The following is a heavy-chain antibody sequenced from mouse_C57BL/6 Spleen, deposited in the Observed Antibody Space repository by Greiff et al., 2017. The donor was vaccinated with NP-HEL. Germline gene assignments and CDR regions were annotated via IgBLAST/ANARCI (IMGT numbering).Heavy chain of an antibody. D-gene: IGHD1-1*01. Sequence: QVQLQQPGAELVKPGASVKLSCKASGYTFTSYWMHWVKQRPGQGLEWIGMIHPNSGSTNYNEKFKSKATLTVEKSSSTAYMQLSSLTSEDSAVYYCARRDYGSSHGYFDVWGTGTTVTVSS. CDR2: IHPNSGST. CDR3: ARRDYGSSHGYFDV. J-gene: IGHJ1*03. V-gene: IGHV1-64*01. CDR1: GYTFTSYW.